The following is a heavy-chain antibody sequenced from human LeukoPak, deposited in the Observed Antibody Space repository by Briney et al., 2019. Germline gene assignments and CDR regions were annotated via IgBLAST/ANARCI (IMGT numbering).Heavy chain of an antibody. V-gene: IGHV1-18*04. CDR3: ARGGAGYFDPDAFDI. Sequence: ASVKVSCKASGYTFTSYGISWVRQAPGQGLEWMGWVSAYNGNTNYAQKLQGRVTMTTDTSTSTAYMELRSLRSDDTAVYYCARGGAGYFDPDAFDIWGQGTMVTVSS. CDR2: VSAYNGNT. D-gene: IGHD3-9*01. J-gene: IGHJ3*02. CDR1: GYTFTSYG.